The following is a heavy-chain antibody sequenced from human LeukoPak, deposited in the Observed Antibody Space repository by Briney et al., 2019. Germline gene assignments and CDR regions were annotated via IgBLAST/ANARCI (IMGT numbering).Heavy chain of an antibody. Sequence: ASVKVSCKTSGYTFTGYYIHWVRQAPGQGLEWMGWINPNSGGTNFAQKFQGRVIMTGDTSISTAYMELISLRPDDTAIYYCVRGVAAAGTAYWGQGTLVTVSS. CDR2: INPNSGGT. J-gene: IGHJ4*02. V-gene: IGHV1-2*02. CDR3: VRGVAAAGTAY. CDR1: GYTFTGYY. D-gene: IGHD6-13*01.